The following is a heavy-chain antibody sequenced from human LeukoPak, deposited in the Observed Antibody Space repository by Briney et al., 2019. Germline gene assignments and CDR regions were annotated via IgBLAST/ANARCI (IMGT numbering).Heavy chain of an antibody. Sequence: GGSLRLSCAASGFTFSSYWMSWVRQAPGKGLEWVANIKQGGTEKDYVDSVKGRFTISRDNAKNSLSLQMNSLRAEDTAVYYCARDREGFGESYFDYWGQGTLVTVSS. V-gene: IGHV3-7*01. CDR3: ARDREGFGESYFDY. D-gene: IGHD3-10*01. CDR1: GFTFSSYW. J-gene: IGHJ4*02. CDR2: IKQGGTEK.